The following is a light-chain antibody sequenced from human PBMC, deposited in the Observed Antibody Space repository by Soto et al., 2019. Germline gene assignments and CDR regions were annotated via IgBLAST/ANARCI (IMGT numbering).Light chain of an antibody. CDR2: DAS. J-gene: IGKJ4*01. V-gene: IGKV3-11*01. CDR3: QQRSNWPLT. Sequence: EIVLTQSPATLSLSPGERATLSCRASQRVSSYLAWYQQKPGQAHRLLIYDASNRATGIPARFSGSGSGTDFTLTISSLDPEDVAVYYCQQRSNWPLTFGGGTKVEIK. CDR1: QRVSSY.